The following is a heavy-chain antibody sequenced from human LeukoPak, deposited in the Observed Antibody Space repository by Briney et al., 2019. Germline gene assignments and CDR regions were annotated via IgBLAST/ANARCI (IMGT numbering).Heavy chain of an antibody. CDR1: GYTFTSYA. CDR3: AGDSSGYHPFDY. J-gene: IGHJ4*02. CDR2: INAGNGNT. Sequence: ASVKVSFKASGYTFTSYAMHWVRQAPGQRLEWMGWINAGNGNTKYSQKLQGRVTITRDTSASTAYMELSSLRSEDTAVYYCAGDSSGYHPFDYWGQGTLVTVSS. V-gene: IGHV1-3*01. D-gene: IGHD3-22*01.